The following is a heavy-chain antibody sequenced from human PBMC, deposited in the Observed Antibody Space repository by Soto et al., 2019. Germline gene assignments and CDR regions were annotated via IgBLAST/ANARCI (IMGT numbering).Heavy chain of an antibody. CDR2: INAGNGNT. CDR3: ARGIRPYGSGSYYKGPDY. Sequence: ASVKVSCKASGYTFTSYAMHWVRQAPGQRLEWMGWINAGNGNTKYSQKFQGRVTITRDTSASTAYMELSSLRSEDTAVYYCARGIRPYGSGSYYKGPDYWGQGTLVTVSS. J-gene: IGHJ4*02. V-gene: IGHV1-3*01. D-gene: IGHD3-10*01. CDR1: GYTFTSYA.